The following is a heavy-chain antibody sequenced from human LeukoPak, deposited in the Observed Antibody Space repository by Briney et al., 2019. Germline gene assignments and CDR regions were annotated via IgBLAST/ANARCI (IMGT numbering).Heavy chain of an antibody. CDR1: GFSFSYYA. CDR3: ARSTGDCSGGTCYSDFDC. J-gene: IGHJ4*02. Sequence: GGSLRLSCAASGFSFSYYAVHWVRQAPGKGLEWVAVISNNGTNKYYADSVKGRFTISRDNSKNTLYLPMNSLRAEDTAVYYCARSTGDCSGGTCYSDFDCWGQGTLVTVSS. V-gene: IGHV3-30*01. CDR2: ISNNGTNK. D-gene: IGHD2-15*01.